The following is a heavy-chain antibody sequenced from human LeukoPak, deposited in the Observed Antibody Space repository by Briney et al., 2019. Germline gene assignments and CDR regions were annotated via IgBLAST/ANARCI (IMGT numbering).Heavy chain of an antibody. CDR1: GGSISSYY. V-gene: IGHV4-59*01. CDR3: ARGYSGSYSFDI. Sequence: SETLSLTCTVSGGSISSYYWSWIRQPPGKGLEWIGYIYYSGSTNYSPSLKSRVTISVDTSKNQFSLKLSSVTAADTAVYYCARGYSGSYSFDIWGQGTMVTVSS. J-gene: IGHJ3*02. D-gene: IGHD1-26*01. CDR2: IYYSGST.